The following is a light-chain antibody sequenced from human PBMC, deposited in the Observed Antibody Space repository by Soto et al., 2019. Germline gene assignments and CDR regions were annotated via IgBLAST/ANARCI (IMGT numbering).Light chain of an antibody. CDR2: RAS. J-gene: IGKJ3*01. V-gene: IGKV3-20*01. CDR3: HQFGSSPLDT. CDR1: QTISSSF. Sequence: EIVLTQSPGTLSLSPGERATLSCRASQTISSSFLAWYQQKPGQAPRLLIYRASRRAPGIPDRFSGSGSWTDFTLIISRLEPEEFAVYYCHQFGSSPLDTFGPGTKVEIK.